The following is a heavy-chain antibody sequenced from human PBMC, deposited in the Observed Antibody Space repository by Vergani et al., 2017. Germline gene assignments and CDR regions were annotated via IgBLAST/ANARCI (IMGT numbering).Heavy chain of an antibody. J-gene: IGHJ6*03. D-gene: IGHD6-6*01. CDR2: IYYSGST. Sequence: QVQLQESGPGLVKPSETLSLTCTVSGGSVSSGSYYWSWIRQPAGKGLEWIGYIYYSGSTNYNPSLQSRVTISVDTSKNQFALTLSSVTDADTAVYYCARLYSSSSVVGVYYYYYMDGWGKGTTVTVSS. CDR3: ARLYSSSSVVGVYYYYYMDG. CDR1: GGSVSSGSYY. V-gene: IGHV4-61*10.